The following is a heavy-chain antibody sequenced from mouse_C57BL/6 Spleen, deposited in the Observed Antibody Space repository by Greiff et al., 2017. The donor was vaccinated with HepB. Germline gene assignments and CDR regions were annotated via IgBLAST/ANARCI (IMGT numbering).Heavy chain of an antibody. CDR1: GYAFTNYL. D-gene: IGHD2-1*01. Sequence: VQLQQSGAELVRPGTSVKVSCKASGYAFTNYLIEWVKQRPGQGLEWIGVINPGSGGTNYNEKFKGKATLTADKSSSTAYLQLSSLTYEDSAVYCCARSGDYGNYNYFDYWGQGTTLTVSS. CDR3: ARSGDYGNYNYFDY. J-gene: IGHJ2*01. V-gene: IGHV1-54*01. CDR2: INPGSGGT.